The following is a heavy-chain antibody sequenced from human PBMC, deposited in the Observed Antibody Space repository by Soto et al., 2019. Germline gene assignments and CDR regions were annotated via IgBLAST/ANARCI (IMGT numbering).Heavy chain of an antibody. V-gene: IGHV3-74*01. J-gene: IGHJ4*02. CDR3: ARTLGENIYGHGY. CDR2: IKSDGTGI. Sequence: EVQLVESGGDLVQPGGSLRLACAASGFTFSNYWMHWARQAPGKGLVWVSRIKSDGTGISYADSVKGRFTISRDNAKNTLSLQMNSLRAEDTAVYYCARTLGENIYGHGYWGQGTLVTVSS. D-gene: IGHD5-18*01. CDR1: GFTFSNYW.